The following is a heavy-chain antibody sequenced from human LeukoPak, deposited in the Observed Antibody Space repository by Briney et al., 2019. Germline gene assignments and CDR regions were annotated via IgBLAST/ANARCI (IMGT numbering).Heavy chain of an antibody. CDR1: GGSISSYY. J-gene: IGHJ6*02. D-gene: IGHD2-2*01. V-gene: IGHV4-4*08. Sequence: SEPLSLTCTVSGGSISSYYWIWIRQPPGKGPVWFGYIYSSGSTNYSLPLKSRVTISVDTSTNQFSLKLSSVTAADTAVYYCARFPFYCSSTSCLYYYYYGMDVWGQGTTVTVSS. CDR3: ARFPFYCSSTSCLYYYYYGMDV. CDR2: IYSSGST.